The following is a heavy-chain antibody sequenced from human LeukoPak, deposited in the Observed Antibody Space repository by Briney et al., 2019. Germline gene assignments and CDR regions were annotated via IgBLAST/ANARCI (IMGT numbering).Heavy chain of an antibody. CDR3: ARLKRGYSYGSYYYYGMDV. J-gene: IGHJ6*02. D-gene: IGHD5-18*01. Sequence: GESLKISCKGSGYSFTSYWIGWVRQMPGKGLEWMGIIYPGDSDTRYSPSFQGQVTISADKSISTAYLQWSSLKASDTAMYYYARLKRGYSYGSYYYYGMDVWGQGTTVTVSS. CDR2: IYPGDSDT. V-gene: IGHV5-51*01. CDR1: GYSFTSYW.